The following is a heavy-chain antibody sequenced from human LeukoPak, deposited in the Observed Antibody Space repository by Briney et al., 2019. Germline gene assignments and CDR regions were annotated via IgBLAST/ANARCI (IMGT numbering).Heavy chain of an antibody. CDR2: IKQDGREK. CDR1: GFTFSSYW. CDR3: ARDRYDFWSGQDY. Sequence: GGSLRLSCAASGFTFSSYWMSWVRQAPGKGLEWVANIKQDGREKYYVDSVKGRFTISRDNAKNSLYLQMNSLGAEATAVYYCARDRYDFWSGQDYWGQGTLVTVSS. V-gene: IGHV3-7*01. D-gene: IGHD3-3*01. J-gene: IGHJ4*02.